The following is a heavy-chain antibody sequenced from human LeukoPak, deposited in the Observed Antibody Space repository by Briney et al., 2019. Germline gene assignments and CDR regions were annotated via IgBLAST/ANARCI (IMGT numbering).Heavy chain of an antibody. CDR2: IKQDGSEK. J-gene: IGHJ4*02. D-gene: IGHD3-16*01. V-gene: IGHV3-7*03. CDR3: ARDGFGTGSN. Sequence: GGSLRLSCAASGLTFSNYWMDWVRQAPGKGLEWVANIKQDGSEKNYVDSVKGRFIISRDNAKNSPYLQMNTLGADDTAVYYCARDGFGTGSNWGQGTLVTVSS. CDR1: GLTFSNYW.